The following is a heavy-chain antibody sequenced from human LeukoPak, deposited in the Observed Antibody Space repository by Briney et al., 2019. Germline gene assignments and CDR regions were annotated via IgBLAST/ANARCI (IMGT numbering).Heavy chain of an antibody. V-gene: IGHV3-23*01. CDR1: GFTFSIYA. CDR3: ARDVAVRGAPGAFDI. J-gene: IGHJ3*02. CDR2: ISGSGGTA. Sequence: GGSLRLSCAASGFTFSIYAMSWVRQAPGKGLEWVSAISGSGGTAYYADSVKGRFTISRDNSKNTLYLQMNSLRAEDTAVYYCARDVAVRGAPGAFDIWGQGTMVTVSS. D-gene: IGHD3-10*01.